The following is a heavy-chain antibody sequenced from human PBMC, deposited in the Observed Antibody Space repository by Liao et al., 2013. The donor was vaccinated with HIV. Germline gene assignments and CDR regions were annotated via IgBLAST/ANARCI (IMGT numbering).Heavy chain of an antibody. CDR2: INHGGST. D-gene: IGHD4-17*01. CDR1: GGSFSGYY. V-gene: IGHV4-34*01. CDR3: ARGYAYWYFDL. J-gene: IGHJ2*01. Sequence: QVQLQQWGAGLLKPSETLSLTCAVFGGSFSGYYWSWIRQPPGKGLEWIGEINHGGSTNYNPSLKSRVTISVDTSKKEFSLNLSSVTAADTAVYYCARGYAYWYFDLWGRGTHVTVSS.